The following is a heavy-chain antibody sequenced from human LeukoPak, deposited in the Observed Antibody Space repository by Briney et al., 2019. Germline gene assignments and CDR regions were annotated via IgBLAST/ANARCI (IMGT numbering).Heavy chain of an antibody. CDR1: GYSISSGYF. D-gene: IGHD5-12*01. CDR2: IYHSRST. CDR3: ARDFSGYDVGY. Sequence: SETLSLTCAVSGYSISSGYFWGWIRQPPGEGLEWIGSIYHSRSTYYNASLRSQVTISVDTSKNEFSLKLSFLSAADTAVYYCARDFSGYDVGYWGQGILVTVSS. V-gene: IGHV4-38-2*02. J-gene: IGHJ4*02.